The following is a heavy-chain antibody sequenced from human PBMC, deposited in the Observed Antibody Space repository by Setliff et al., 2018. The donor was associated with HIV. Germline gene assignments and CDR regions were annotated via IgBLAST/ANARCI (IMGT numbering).Heavy chain of an antibody. CDR1: GLTFDDYA. Sequence: GGSLRLSCAASGLTFDDYAMHWVRQAPGKGLEWVSFISWDGGSSDYADSVKGRFTISRDNSKSSLFLQMDSLRAEDTAFYYCAALGYSSTWNYWGQGTLVTVSS. D-gene: IGHD6-13*01. J-gene: IGHJ4*02. V-gene: IGHV3-43D*03. CDR2: ISWDGGSS. CDR3: AALGYSSTWNY.